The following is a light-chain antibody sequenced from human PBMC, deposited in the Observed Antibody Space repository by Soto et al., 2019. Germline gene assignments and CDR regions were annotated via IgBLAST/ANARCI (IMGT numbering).Light chain of an antibody. V-gene: IGKV3-15*01. CDR2: GAS. CDR3: QQYNTWPWT. CDR1: QSVSSS. J-gene: IGKJ1*01. Sequence: EIVMTQSPATLSVSPGERATLSCRASQSVSSSLAWYQQKPGQAPRLLIYGASTRATGIPASFSGSGSGTEFTLTISSLQSEDFAVYYCQQYNTWPWTFGQGTKVEIK.